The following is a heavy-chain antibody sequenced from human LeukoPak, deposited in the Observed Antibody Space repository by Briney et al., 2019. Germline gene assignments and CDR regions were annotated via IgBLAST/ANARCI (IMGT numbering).Heavy chain of an antibody. V-gene: IGHV1-2*06. J-gene: IGHJ4*02. D-gene: IGHD3-10*01. CDR1: GYSFSAYF. CDR2: INSNSGVT. CDR3: ARGGSRSGYLYYFDY. Sequence: ASVKVSCKASGYSFSAYFIHWVRQAPGQGLEYMGRINSNSGVTSYAQNFQGRVTMTRDTSINTAYMELSGLTSDDTAVYYCARGGSRSGYLYYFDYWGQGTLVSVSS.